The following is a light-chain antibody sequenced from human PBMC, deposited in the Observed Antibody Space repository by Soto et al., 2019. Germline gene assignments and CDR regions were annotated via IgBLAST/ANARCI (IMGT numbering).Light chain of an antibody. CDR3: QQYNNWPPSII. CDR2: GAS. CDR1: ESVSSN. V-gene: IGKV3-15*01. J-gene: IGKJ5*01. Sequence: VMTQSPATLSVSPGERATLSCRASESVSSNLAWYQQRSGQAPRLLIYGASTRATDTPVRFRGSGSGTEFTLTISSLQSEDFAVYYCQQYNNWPPSIIFGQGTRLEIK.